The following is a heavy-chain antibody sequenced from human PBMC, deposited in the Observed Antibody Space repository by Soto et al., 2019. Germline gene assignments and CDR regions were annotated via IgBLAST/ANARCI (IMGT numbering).Heavy chain of an antibody. V-gene: IGHV3-23*01. CDR3: ARDRGYDILTGTIDY. J-gene: IGHJ4*02. CDR1: GFTFSSYA. D-gene: IGHD3-9*01. Sequence: PGGSLRLSCAASGFTFSSYAMRWVRQAPVKGLEWVSAISANGRSTYYIDSVKGRFTISRDNSKNTLYLQMNSRRAEDTAVYYCARDRGYDILTGTIDYWGQGTLVTVSS. CDR2: ISANGRST.